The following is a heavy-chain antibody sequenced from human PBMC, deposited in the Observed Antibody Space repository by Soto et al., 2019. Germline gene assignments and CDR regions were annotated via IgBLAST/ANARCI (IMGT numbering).Heavy chain of an antibody. Sequence: QVQLVQSGAEVKKPGSSVKVSCKASGGTFSSYTISWVRQAPGQGLEWMGRIIPILGIANYAQKFQGRVTITADKSTSTAYMELSSLRSEDTALYYCALGLGAMIVGYYFDYWGQGTLVTVSS. CDR1: GGTFSSYT. J-gene: IGHJ4*02. CDR2: IIPILGIA. V-gene: IGHV1-69*02. D-gene: IGHD3-22*01. CDR3: ALGLGAMIVGYYFDY.